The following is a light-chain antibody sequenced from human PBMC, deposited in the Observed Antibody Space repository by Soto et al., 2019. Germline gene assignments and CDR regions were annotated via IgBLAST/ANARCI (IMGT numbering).Light chain of an antibody. Sequence: EIVLTQSPGTLSLSPGERATLSCRASQSVSGSDLAWYQQKPGQAPRLLISGVSNRATGTPDRFSGSGSGTDFTLTISRLEPEDFAVYYCQQYGSSGTFGQGTKGDIK. CDR3: QQYGSSGT. J-gene: IGKJ1*01. V-gene: IGKV3-20*01. CDR1: QSVSGSD. CDR2: GVS.